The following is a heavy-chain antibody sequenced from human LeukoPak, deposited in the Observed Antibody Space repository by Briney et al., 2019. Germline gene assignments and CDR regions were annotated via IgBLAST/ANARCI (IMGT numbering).Heavy chain of an antibody. Sequence: SETLSLTCTVSGGSISGYYWSWLRQFPGKGLEWIGYIYYSGSTNYNPSLKSRVTISVDTSKNQFSLNLSSVTAADTAVYYCATYYDHRSGYLHYFDYWGQGTLVTVSS. CDR1: GGSISGYY. J-gene: IGHJ4*02. CDR3: ATYYDHRSGYLHYFDY. V-gene: IGHV4-59*01. D-gene: IGHD3-22*01. CDR2: IYYSGST.